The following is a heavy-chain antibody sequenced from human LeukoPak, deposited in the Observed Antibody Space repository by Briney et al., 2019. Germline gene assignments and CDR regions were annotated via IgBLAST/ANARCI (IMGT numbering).Heavy chain of an antibody. V-gene: IGHV4-59*08. J-gene: IGHJ3*02. Sequence: SETLSLTCTVSGGSISSYYWSWIRQPPGKGLEWIGYIYYSGSTNYNPSPKSRVTISVDTSKNQFSLKLSSVTAADTAVYYCARLPISRGTSGLDIWGQGTMVTVSS. CDR3: ARLPISRGTSGLDI. D-gene: IGHD1-1*01. CDR2: IYYSGST. CDR1: GGSISSYY.